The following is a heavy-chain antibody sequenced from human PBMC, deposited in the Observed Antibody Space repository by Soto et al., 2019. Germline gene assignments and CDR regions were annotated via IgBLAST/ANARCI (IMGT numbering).Heavy chain of an antibody. CDR2: ISGSGGST. CDR3: AKGTVPMGYYGMDV. Sequence: PGGSLRLSCAASGFTFSSYAMSWVRQAPGKGLEWVSAISGSGGSTYYADSVKGRFTISRDNSKNTLYLQMNSPRAEDTAVYYCAKGTVPMGYYGMDVWGQGTTVTVSS. V-gene: IGHV3-23*01. J-gene: IGHJ6*02. CDR1: GFTFSSYA. D-gene: IGHD3-10*01.